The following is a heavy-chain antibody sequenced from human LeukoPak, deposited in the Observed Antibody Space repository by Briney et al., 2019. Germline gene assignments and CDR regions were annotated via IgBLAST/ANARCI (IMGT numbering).Heavy chain of an antibody. CDR2: ISYDGSNK. V-gene: IGHV3-30*04. J-gene: IGHJ4*02. D-gene: IGHD6-19*01. CDR3: ARDDSSSGWLNYFDY. CDR1: GFTFSSYA. Sequence: PGGSLRLSCAASGFTFSSYAMHWVRQAPGKGLEWVAVISYDGSNKYYADSVKGRFTISRDNSKNTLYLQMNSLRAEDTAVYYCARDDSSSGWLNYFDYWGQGTLVTVSS.